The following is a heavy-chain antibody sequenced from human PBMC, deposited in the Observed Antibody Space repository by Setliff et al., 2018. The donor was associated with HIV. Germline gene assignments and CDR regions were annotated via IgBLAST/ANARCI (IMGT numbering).Heavy chain of an antibody. D-gene: IGHD3-10*01. Sequence: PGGSLRLSCAASGFTFSSYWMHWVRQAPGKGLEWVSAIGGSGFGTYYADSVKGRFTISRDNSKNTLYLQMNSLRAEDTAIYYCARKLRPGHGVDVWGQGTTVTVSS. J-gene: IGHJ6*02. V-gene: IGHV3-23*01. CDR3: ARKLRPGHGVDV. CDR1: GFTFSSYW. CDR2: IGGSGFGT.